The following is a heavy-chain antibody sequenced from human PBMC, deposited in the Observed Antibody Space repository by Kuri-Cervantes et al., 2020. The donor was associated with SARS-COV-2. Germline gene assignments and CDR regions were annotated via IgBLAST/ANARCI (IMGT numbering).Heavy chain of an antibody. D-gene: IGHD1/OR15-1a*01. V-gene: IGHV5-51*01. J-gene: IGHJ4*02. Sequence: GGSLRLSCQASGYRFTGYWIGWVRQMPGKALEWMGLIYPYDSDTRYNPSFQGHITISIDKSISTAFLQWSSLEASDTATYYCARLKQVALDPFDSWGQGTLVTVSS. CDR1: GYRFTGYW. CDR2: IYPYDSDT. CDR3: ARLKQVALDPFDS.